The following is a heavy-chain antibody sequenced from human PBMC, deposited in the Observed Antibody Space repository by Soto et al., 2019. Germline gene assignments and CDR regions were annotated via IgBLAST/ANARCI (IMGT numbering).Heavy chain of an antibody. CDR1: GGSFSGYY. Sequence: LSLTCAVYGGSFSGYYWTWIRQPPGTGLEWIGEINHSGSTNYNPSLKSRVTISVDTSKNQFSLKLTSVTAADTAVYYCARDKIPGLLYYCGQGTLVIVSS. CDR2: INHSGST. V-gene: IGHV4-34*01. CDR3: ARDKIPGLLYY. D-gene: IGHD2-21*01. J-gene: IGHJ4*02.